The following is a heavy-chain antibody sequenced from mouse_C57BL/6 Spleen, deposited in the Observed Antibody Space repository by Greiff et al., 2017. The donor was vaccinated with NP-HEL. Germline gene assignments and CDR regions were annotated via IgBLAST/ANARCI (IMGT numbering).Heavy chain of an antibody. CDR3: ARTLYYGSSHFDY. J-gene: IGHJ2*01. V-gene: IGHV1-39*01. Sequence: VHVKQSGPELVKPGASVKISCKASGYSFTDYNMNWVKQSNGKSLEWIGVINPNYGTTSYNQKFKGKATLTVDQSSSTAYMQLNSLTSEDSAVYYCARTLYYGSSHFDYWGQGTTLTVSS. CDR2: INPNYGTT. D-gene: IGHD1-1*01. CDR1: GYSFTDYN.